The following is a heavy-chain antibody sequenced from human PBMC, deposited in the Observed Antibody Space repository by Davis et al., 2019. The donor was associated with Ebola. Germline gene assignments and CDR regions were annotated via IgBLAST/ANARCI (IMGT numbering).Heavy chain of an antibody. D-gene: IGHD3-10*01. J-gene: IGHJ3*02. CDR1: GFTFSNAW. CDR2: ISGSGGST. CDR3: AKDRGVPHAFDI. V-gene: IGHV3-23*01. Sequence: PGGSLRLSCAASGFTFSNAWMSWVRQAPGKGLEWVSAISGSGGSTYYADSVKGRFTISRDNSKNTLYLQMNSLRAEDTAVYYCAKDRGVPHAFDIWGQGTMVTVSS.